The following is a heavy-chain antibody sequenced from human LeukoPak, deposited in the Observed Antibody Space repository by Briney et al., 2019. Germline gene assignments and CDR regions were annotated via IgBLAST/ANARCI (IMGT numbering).Heavy chain of an antibody. Sequence: SETLSLTCTVSGGSISSYYWSWIRQPPGKGLEWIGYIYYSGSTNYNPSLKSRVTISVDTSKNQFSLKLSSVTAADTAVYYCAGVNYDILTGYYFDYWGQGTLVTVSS. D-gene: IGHD3-9*01. J-gene: IGHJ4*02. V-gene: IGHV4-59*01. CDR3: AGVNYDILTGYYFDY. CDR1: GGSISSYY. CDR2: IYYSGST.